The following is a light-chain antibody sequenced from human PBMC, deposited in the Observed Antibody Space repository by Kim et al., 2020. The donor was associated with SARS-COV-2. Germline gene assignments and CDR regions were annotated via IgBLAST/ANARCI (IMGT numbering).Light chain of an antibody. CDR1: SSDVGGYNY. J-gene: IGLJ3*02. CDR2: EVS. V-gene: IGLV2-14*01. Sequence: QSVLTQPASVSGSPGQSITISCTGTSSDVGGYNYVSWYQQHPGKAPKLMIYEVSNRPSGVSNRFSGSKSGNTASLTISGLQAEDKADYYCSSYTSSSTLGVFGGGTQLTVL. CDR3: SSYTSSSTLGV.